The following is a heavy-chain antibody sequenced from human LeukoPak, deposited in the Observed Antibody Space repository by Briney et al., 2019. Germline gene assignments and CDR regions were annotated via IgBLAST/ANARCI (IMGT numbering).Heavy chain of an antibody. D-gene: IGHD6-19*01. CDR1: GFMFSSYI. CDR3: AKRAAKYSSGWYYFDY. V-gene: IGHV3-64D*06. J-gene: IGHJ4*02. Sequence: PGGSLRLSCSASGFMFSSYIMHWVRQAPGKGLEYVSGIGSDGGITYYADSVKGRFIISRDDSENTLYLQMSSLRAEDTAVYYCAKRAAKYSSGWYYFDYWGQGTLVTVSS. CDR2: IGSDGGIT.